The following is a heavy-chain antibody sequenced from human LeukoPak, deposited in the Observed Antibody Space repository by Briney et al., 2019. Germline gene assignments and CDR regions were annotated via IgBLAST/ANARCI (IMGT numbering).Heavy chain of an antibody. V-gene: IGHV3-11*01. D-gene: IGHD1-7*01. CDR1: EFTFSDYY. J-gene: IGHJ5*02. Sequence: GGSLRLSCAASEFTFSDYYMSWIRQAPGKGLEWVSYISSSGSTIYYADSVKGRFTISRDNAKNSLYLQMNSLRAEDTAVYYCARHWNYLDWFDPWGQGTLVTVSS. CDR3: ARHWNYLDWFDP. CDR2: ISSSGSTI.